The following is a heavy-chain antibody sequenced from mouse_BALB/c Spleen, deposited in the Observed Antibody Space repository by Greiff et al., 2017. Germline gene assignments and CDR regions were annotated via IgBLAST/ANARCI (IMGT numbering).Heavy chain of an antibody. CDR2: IDPYNGGT. D-gene: IGHD1-1*01. CDR1: GYAFTSYN. CDR3: ARGPPYYGSSYDYAMDY. V-gene: IGHV1S135*01. J-gene: IGHJ4*01. Sequence: EVQLQQSGPELVKPGASVKVSCKASGYAFTSYNMYWVKQSHGKSLEWIGYIDPYNGGTSYNQKFKGKATLTVDKSSSTAYMHLNSLTSEDSAVYDCARGPPYYGSSYDYAMDYWGQGTSVTVSA.